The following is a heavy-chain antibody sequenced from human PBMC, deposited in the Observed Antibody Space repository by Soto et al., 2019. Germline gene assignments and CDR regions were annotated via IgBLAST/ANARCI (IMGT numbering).Heavy chain of an antibody. V-gene: IGHV1-46*01. CDR3: ARDPGVCSGGSCYDP. CDR2: INPSGGST. Sequence: QVQLVQSGAEVKKPGASVKVSCKASGYTFTSYYMHWVRQAPGQGLEWMGIINPSGGSTSYAQKFQGRVTMTRDTSTSTGYMELSSLRSEDTAVYYCARDPGVCSGGSCYDPWGQGTLVTVSS. D-gene: IGHD2-15*01. CDR1: GYTFTSYY. J-gene: IGHJ5*02.